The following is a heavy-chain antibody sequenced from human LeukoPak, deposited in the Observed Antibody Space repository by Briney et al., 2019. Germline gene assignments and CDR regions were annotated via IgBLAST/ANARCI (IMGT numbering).Heavy chain of an antibody. CDR1: GGSFSGYY. D-gene: IGHD3-22*01. J-gene: IGHJ5*02. V-gene: IGHV4-4*07. CDR3: ARDRPGGYYDSSVNWFDP. CDR2: IYTSGST. Sequence: PSETLSLTCAVYGGSFSGYYWRWIRQPAGKGLEGIGRIYTSGSTNYNPSLQSRVTISVDTSKNQLSLKLSSVTAADTAVYYCARDRPGGYYDSSVNWFDPWGQGTLATVSS.